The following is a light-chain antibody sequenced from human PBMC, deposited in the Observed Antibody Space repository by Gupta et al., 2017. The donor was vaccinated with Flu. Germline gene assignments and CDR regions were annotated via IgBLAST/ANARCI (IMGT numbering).Light chain of an antibody. CDR2: DTN. V-gene: IGLV7-46*01. CDR3: LLSYSGARV. Sequence: GTVTLTCGSSTGAVTSGHYPYWFQQKPGQALRTLIYDTNNKHSRTPARFSGSLLGGKAALTLSGAQPEDEAEYYCLLSYSGARVFGGGTKLTVL. J-gene: IGLJ3*02. CDR1: TGAVTSGHY.